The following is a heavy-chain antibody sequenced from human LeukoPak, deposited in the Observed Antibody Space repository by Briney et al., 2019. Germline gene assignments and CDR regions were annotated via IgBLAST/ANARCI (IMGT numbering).Heavy chain of an antibody. CDR3: TSRYCTSTNCYSFDI. Sequence: GGSLRLSCAASGFTFSSYPMSWVRQAPGKGLEWVSVIRGSGGSIYYADSVKGRFTISRDNSKNTLYLQMNSLRVEDTAVYYCTSRYCTSTNCYSFDIWGQGTMVTVSS. D-gene: IGHD2-2*01. CDR2: IRGSGGSI. J-gene: IGHJ3*02. V-gene: IGHV3-23*01. CDR1: GFTFSSYP.